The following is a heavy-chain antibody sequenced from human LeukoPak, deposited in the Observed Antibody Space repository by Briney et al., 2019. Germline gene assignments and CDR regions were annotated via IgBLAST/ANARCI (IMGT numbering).Heavy chain of an antibody. D-gene: IGHD3-3*02. Sequence: ASETLSLTCTVSGGSISSYYWSWIRQAPGKGLEWIGYIYYSGSTNYNPSLKSRVTISVDTSKNQFSLKLTSVTAADTAVYFCAKGIGWFAYWGQGTLITVSS. J-gene: IGHJ5*01. CDR2: IYYSGST. CDR1: GGSISSYY. V-gene: IGHV4-59*01. CDR3: AKGIGWFAY.